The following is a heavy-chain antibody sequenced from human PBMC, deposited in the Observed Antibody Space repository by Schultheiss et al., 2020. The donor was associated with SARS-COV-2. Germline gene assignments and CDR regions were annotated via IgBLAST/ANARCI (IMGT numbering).Heavy chain of an antibody. Sequence: SETLSLTCTVSGYSISSGYYWSWIRQPAGKGLEWIGRIYTSGSTNYNPSLKSRVTISVDTSKNQFSLKLSSVTAADTAVYYCARAIPRWGGYYFDYWGQGTLVTVSS. J-gene: IGHJ4*02. CDR3: ARAIPRWGGYYFDY. CDR1: GYSISSGYY. CDR2: IYTSGST. D-gene: IGHD1-26*01. V-gene: IGHV4-61*02.